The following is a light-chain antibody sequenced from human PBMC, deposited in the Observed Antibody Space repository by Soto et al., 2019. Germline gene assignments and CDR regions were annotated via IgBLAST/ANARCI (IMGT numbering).Light chain of an antibody. Sequence: DIQMTQSPSTLSASVGDRVTITCRASQSISSWLAWYQQEPGTAPNLLIYKASTLQSGVPSRFSGSGSGTEFTLTISSLQPDDSATYYCQQYNDNWTFGQGTKVEIK. J-gene: IGKJ1*01. CDR2: KAS. CDR1: QSISSW. CDR3: QQYNDNWT. V-gene: IGKV1-5*03.